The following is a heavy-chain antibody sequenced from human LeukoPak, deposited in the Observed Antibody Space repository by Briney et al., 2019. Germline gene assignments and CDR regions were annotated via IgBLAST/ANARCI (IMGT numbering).Heavy chain of an antibody. CDR1: GFTFSSYG. D-gene: IGHD3-9*01. J-gene: IGHJ3*02. V-gene: IGHV3-30*02. CDR2: IRYDGSNK. Sequence: GGSLRLSCAASGFTFSSYGMHWVRQAPGKGLEWVAFIRYDGSNKYYADSVKGRFTISRDNSKNTLYLQMNSLRAEDTAVYWCVKTMTGYFSDGFDIWGQGTMVTVSS. CDR3: VKTMTGYFSDGFDI.